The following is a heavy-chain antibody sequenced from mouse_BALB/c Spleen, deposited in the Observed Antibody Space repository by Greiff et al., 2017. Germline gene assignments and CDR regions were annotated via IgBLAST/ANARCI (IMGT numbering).Heavy chain of an antibody. Sequence: DGQLQESGGGLVQPGGSRKLSCAASGFTFSSFGMHWVRQALEKGLEWVAYISSGSSTIYYADTVKGRFTISRDNPKNTLFLQMTSLRSEDTAMYYCARSKDYFDYWGQGTTLTVSS. J-gene: IGHJ2*01. CDR2: ISSGSSTI. CDR3: ARSKDYFDY. CDR1: GFTFSSFG. V-gene: IGHV5-17*02.